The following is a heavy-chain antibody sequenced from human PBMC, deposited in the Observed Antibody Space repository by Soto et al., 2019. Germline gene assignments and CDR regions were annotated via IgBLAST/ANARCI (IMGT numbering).Heavy chain of an antibody. J-gene: IGHJ1*01. Sequence: PSVLISDKCAVGEGSRSGYYWCWISKKPGKGLEWIGEINHSGSTNYNPSLKSRVTISVDTSKNQFSLKLSSVTAADTAVYYCARGAPYYDILTGYSRAEYFQHWGQGTLVTVSS. CDR1: EGSRSGYY. D-gene: IGHD3-9*01. CDR3: ARGAPYYDILTGYSRAEYFQH. CDR2: INHSGST. V-gene: IGHV4-34*01.